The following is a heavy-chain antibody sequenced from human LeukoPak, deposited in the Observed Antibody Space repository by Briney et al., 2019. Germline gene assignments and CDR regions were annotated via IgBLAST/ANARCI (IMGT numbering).Heavy chain of an antibody. V-gene: IGHV3-74*01. J-gene: IGHJ6*03. D-gene: IGHD2-15*01. CDR3: AASTLGYCSGGSCYLYYYYMDV. CDR1: GFTFSSYW. CDR2: INSDGSST. Sequence: PGGSLRLSCAASGFTFSSYWMHWVRQAPGKGLVWVSRINSDGSSTSYADSVKGRFTISRDNAKNTLYLQMNSLRAEDTAVYYCAASTLGYCSGGSCYLYYYYMDVWGKGTTVTVSS.